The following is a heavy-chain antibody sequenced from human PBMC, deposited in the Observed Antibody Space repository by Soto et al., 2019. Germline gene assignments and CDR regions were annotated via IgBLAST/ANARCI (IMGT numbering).Heavy chain of an antibody. CDR2: VTASGGGT. Sequence: GGSLRLSCAASGFIFNNYAMTWVRQAPGKGLEWVATVTASGGGTFYANSVKGRFTISRDNSRNTLHLQMSSLRVEDTALYYCAKALVPALTAKLVYWGQGTLATVSS. CDR1: GFIFNNYA. D-gene: IGHD5-18*01. J-gene: IGHJ4*02. CDR3: AKALVPALTAKLVY. V-gene: IGHV3-23*01.